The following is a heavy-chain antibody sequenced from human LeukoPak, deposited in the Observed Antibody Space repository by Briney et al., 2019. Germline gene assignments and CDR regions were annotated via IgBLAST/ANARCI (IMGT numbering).Heavy chain of an antibody. V-gene: IGHV4-59*12. CDR2: IYHSGST. Sequence: SETLSLTCTVSGGSISSYYWSWIRQPPGKGLEWIGYIYHSGSTYYNPSLKSRVTISVDRSKNQFSLKLSSVTAADTAVYYCASSTVRNWFDPWGQGTLVTVSS. CDR3: ASSTVRNWFDP. D-gene: IGHD4-17*01. CDR1: GGSISSYY. J-gene: IGHJ5*02.